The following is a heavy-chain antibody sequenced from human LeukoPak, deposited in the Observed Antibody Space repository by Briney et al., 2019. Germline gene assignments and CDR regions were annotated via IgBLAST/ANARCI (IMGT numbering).Heavy chain of an antibody. Sequence: PSQTLSLTCTVSGGSISSGDYYWGWIRQPPGKGLEWIGGIYYSGSTYYNPSLQSRVTISIDTSKNQFSLKLSSVTAADTAVYYCARLTSNGATYFEYWGQGTLVTVSS. CDR2: IYYSGST. V-gene: IGHV4-39*01. J-gene: IGHJ4*02. CDR3: ARLTSNGATYFEY. CDR1: GGSISSGDYY. D-gene: IGHD2-2*01.